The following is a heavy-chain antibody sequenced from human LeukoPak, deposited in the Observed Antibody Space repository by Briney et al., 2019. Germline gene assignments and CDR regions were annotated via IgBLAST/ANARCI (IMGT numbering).Heavy chain of an antibody. J-gene: IGHJ4*02. Sequence: GGCLRLSCAESGFTFSNYGLHWVRQAPGKGLEWVAFIRYDATNKYYADSVKGRFTMSRDNSKNTLYLQMNSLRVEDTAVYYCAKDKIWGEDYFDYWGQGTLVTVSS. CDR3: AKDKIWGEDYFDY. CDR1: GFTFSNYG. D-gene: IGHD3-16*01. CDR2: IRYDATNK. V-gene: IGHV3-30*02.